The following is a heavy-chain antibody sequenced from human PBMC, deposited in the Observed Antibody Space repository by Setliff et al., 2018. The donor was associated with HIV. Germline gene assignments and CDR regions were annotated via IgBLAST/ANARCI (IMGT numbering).Heavy chain of an antibody. CDR2: IYPGDSDT. CDR1: GYSFTSYW. J-gene: IGHJ3*02. CDR3: ARVEGITMIVVGLDI. Sequence: PGESLKISCKGSGYSFTSYWIGWVRQMPGKGLEWMGIIYPGDSDTRYSPPFQGQVTISADKSISTAYLQWSSLKASDTAMYYCARVEGITMIVVGLDIWGQGTMVTVSS. D-gene: IGHD3-22*01. V-gene: IGHV5-51*01.